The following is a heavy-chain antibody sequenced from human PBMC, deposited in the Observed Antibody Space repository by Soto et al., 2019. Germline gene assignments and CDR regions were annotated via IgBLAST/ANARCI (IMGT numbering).Heavy chain of an antibody. V-gene: IGHV1-69*01. D-gene: IGHD4-17*01. CDR3: AGSQYTVTKKEYYYYYGMDV. Sequence: QVQLVQSGAEVKKPGSSVKVSCKASGGTFSSYAISWVRQAPGQGLEWMGGIIPIFGTANYAQKFQGRVTITAEESTSTAYMELSSLRSEDTAVYYCAGSQYTVTKKEYYYYYGMDVWGQGTTVTVSS. CDR2: IIPIFGTA. CDR1: GGTFSSYA. J-gene: IGHJ6*02.